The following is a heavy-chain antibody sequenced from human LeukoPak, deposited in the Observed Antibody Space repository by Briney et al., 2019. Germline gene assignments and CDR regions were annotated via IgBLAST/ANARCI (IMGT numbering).Heavy chain of an antibody. CDR1: GFTFSTYS. J-gene: IGHJ3*02. Sequence: GGSLRLSCAASGFTFSTYSMNWVRQAPGKGLEWISYISGSSSTIYYADSMEGRFTISRDNAKNSLYLQMNSLRDEDTAVYFCARDRFYAFDIWGQGTMVTVSS. V-gene: IGHV3-48*02. CDR3: ARDRFYAFDI. CDR2: ISGSSSTI.